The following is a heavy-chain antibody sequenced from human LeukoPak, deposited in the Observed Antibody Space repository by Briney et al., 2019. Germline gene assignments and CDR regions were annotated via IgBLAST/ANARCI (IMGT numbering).Heavy chain of an antibody. CDR3: ARGRRITMIVVVDYYFDY. V-gene: IGHV1-46*01. CDR2: INPSGGST. D-gene: IGHD3-22*01. J-gene: IGHJ4*02. CDR1: GYTFTSYY. Sequence: ASVKVSCKASGYTFTSYYMHWVRQAPGQGLEWMGIINPSGGSTSYAQKFQGRVTMTRDTSTSTVYMELSSLRSEDTAVYYCARGRRITMIVVVDYYFDYWGQGTLVTVSS.